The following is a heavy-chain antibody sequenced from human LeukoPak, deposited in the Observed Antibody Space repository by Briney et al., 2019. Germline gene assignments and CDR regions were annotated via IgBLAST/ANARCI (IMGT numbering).Heavy chain of an antibody. CDR2: ISGSGGST. V-gene: IGHV3-23*01. J-gene: IGHJ4*02. CDR1: GFTFSSYA. D-gene: IGHD3-9*01. CDR3: ARADRGILTGFLDY. Sequence: GGSLRLSCAASGFTFSSYAMSWVRQAPGKGLEWVSAISGSGGSTYYADSVKGRFTISRDNSKNTLYLQMNSLRAEDTAVYYCARADRGILTGFLDYWGQGTLVTVSS.